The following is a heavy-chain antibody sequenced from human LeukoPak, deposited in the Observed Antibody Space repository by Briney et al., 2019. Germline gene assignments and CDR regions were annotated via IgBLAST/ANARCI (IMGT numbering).Heavy chain of an antibody. J-gene: IGHJ1*01. V-gene: IGHV3-30*02. CDR1: GFTFSSYG. Sequence: GGSLRLSCAASGFTFSSYGMHWVRQAPGKGLEWVALIRYDGSNKYYADSVKGRFTISRDNSKNTLYLQMNSLRAEDTAVYYCANEKVYDFWSGYSEYFQHWGQGTLVTVSS. CDR2: IRYDGSNK. CDR3: ANEKVYDFWSGYSEYFQH. D-gene: IGHD3-3*01.